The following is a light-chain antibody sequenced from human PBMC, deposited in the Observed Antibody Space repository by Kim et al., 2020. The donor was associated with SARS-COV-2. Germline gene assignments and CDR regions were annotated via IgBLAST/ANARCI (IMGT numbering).Light chain of an antibody. CDR3: SAWDDSLNAVI. Sequence: ELTQPPSASGTPGQRVTISCSGSRSNIGSNTVNWYQQFPGTAPRLLIYSNNQRPSGVPDRLSGSKSGTSASLAISGLQSDDEADYYCSAWDDSLNAVIFGGGTQLTVL. V-gene: IGLV1-44*01. J-gene: IGLJ2*01. CDR1: RSNIGSNT. CDR2: SNN.